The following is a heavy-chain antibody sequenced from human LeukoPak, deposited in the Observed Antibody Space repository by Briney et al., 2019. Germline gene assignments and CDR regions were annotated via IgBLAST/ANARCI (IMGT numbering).Heavy chain of an antibody. CDR2: IYYSGST. Sequence: PSETLSLTCTVSGGSISSSSYYWGWIRQPPGKGLEWIGSIYYSGSTYYNPSLKSRVTISVDTSKNQFSLKLSSVTAADTAVYYCARVLYGGNGGWFDPWGQGTLVTVSS. CDR1: GGSISSSSYY. D-gene: IGHD4-23*01. CDR3: ARVLYGGNGGWFDP. V-gene: IGHV4-39*07. J-gene: IGHJ5*02.